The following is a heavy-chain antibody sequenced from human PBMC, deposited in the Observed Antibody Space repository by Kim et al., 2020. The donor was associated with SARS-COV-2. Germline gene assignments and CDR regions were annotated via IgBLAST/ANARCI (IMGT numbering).Heavy chain of an antibody. V-gene: IGHV1-46*01. J-gene: IGHJ4*02. D-gene: IGHD3-22*01. CDR3: AGGLGDSSGYYYLVDY. Sequence: KFQGRVTMTRDTSTSTVYMELSSLRSEDTAVYYCAGGLGDSSGYYYLVDYWGQGTLVTVSS.